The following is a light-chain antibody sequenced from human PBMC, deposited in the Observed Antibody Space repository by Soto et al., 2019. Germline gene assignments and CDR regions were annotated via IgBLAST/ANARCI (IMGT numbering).Light chain of an antibody. CDR3: QQYNSYSPFT. CDR1: QSSSSW. Sequence: DIPMTQSPSTLSASVGDRVTITCRASQSSSSWLAWYQQKPGKAPKLLIYDASSLESGVPSRFSGSGSGTEFNLPISSLQPDDFATYYCQQYNSYSPFTFGQGTKLEIK. J-gene: IGKJ2*01. V-gene: IGKV1-5*01. CDR2: DAS.